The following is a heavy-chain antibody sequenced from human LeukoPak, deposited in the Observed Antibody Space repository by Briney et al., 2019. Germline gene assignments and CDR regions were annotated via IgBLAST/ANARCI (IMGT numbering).Heavy chain of an antibody. CDR1: GGSINSGDYY. CDR3: ARDGTPWQQLDYYYYGMDV. Sequence: PSETLSLTCTVSGGSINSGDYYWSWIRQPPGKGLEWIGYIYYSGSTYYNPSLKSRVTISVDTSKNQFSLKLSSVTAADTAVYYCARDGTPWQQLDYYYYGMDVWGQGTTVTVSS. J-gene: IGHJ6*02. CDR2: IYYSGST. D-gene: IGHD6-13*01. V-gene: IGHV4-30-4*01.